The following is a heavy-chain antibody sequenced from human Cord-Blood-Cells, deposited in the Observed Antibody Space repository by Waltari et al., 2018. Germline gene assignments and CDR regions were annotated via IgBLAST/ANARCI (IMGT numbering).Heavy chain of an antibody. V-gene: IGHV3-30-3*01. CDR2: ISYDGSNK. Sequence: QVQLVESGGGVVQPGRYLSLSCAASGFTFSSYAIHWCRQAPGKGLEWVAVISYDGSNKYYADSVKGRFTIARDNSKNTLYLQMNSLRAEDTAVYYCARGMSDYGDFDYWGQGTLVTVSS. CDR3: ARGMSDYGDFDY. CDR1: GFTFSSYA. J-gene: IGHJ4*02. D-gene: IGHD4-17*01.